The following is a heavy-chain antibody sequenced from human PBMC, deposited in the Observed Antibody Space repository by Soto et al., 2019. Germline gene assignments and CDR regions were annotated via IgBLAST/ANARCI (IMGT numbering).Heavy chain of an antibody. CDR1: GFTFSNYV. Sequence: QVQLVESGGDVVQPGRSLRLSCAASGFTFSNYVMHWVRQSPGKGLEWVALISKEGNEHYADSVKDRFSISRDNSKNKLNLERNSLRAEDTALYYCAREDESSGFAGTFRHWGQGTLVTVSP. V-gene: IGHV3-30-3*01. J-gene: IGHJ1*01. CDR3: AREDESSGFAGTFRH. D-gene: IGHD3-22*01. CDR2: ISKEGNE.